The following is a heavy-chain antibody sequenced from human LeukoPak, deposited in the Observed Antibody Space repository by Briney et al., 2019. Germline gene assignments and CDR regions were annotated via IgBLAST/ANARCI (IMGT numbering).Heavy chain of an antibody. CDR1: GFTFSSYA. J-gene: IGHJ4*02. V-gene: IGHV3-23*01. CDR2: ISGSGGST. D-gene: IGHD3-10*01. Sequence: GGPLRLSCAASGFTFSSYAMSWVRQAPGKGLEWVSAISGSGGSTYYADSVKGRFTISRDNSKNTLYLQMNSLRAEDTAVYYCAKDRFGELFSRLDYWGQGTLVTVSS. CDR3: AKDRFGELFSRLDY.